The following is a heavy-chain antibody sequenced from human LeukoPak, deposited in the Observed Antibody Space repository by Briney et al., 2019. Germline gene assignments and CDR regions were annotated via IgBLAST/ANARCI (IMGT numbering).Heavy chain of an antibody. CDR3: ARVARGPYCSGGSCYSEQYFQH. Sequence: ASVKVSCKASGYTFTGYDINWVRQATGQGLEWMGFINPNSGNTGYAQKFQGRVTMTRNTSISTAYMELSSLRSEDTAVYYCARVARGPYCSGGSCYSEQYFQHWGQGTLVTVSS. D-gene: IGHD2-15*01. CDR2: INPNSGNT. J-gene: IGHJ1*01. V-gene: IGHV1-8*01. CDR1: GYTFTGYD.